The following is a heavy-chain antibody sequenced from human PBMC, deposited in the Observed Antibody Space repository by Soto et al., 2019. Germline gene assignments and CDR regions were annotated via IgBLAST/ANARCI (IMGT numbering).Heavy chain of an antibody. CDR3: ASSIAAAGTDYYYYYMDV. CDR1: GGSISSYY. J-gene: IGHJ6*03. V-gene: IGHV4-59*01. Sequence: ETLSLTCTVSGGSISSYYWSWIRQPPGKGLEWIGYIYYSGSTNYNPSLKSRVTISVDTSKNQFSLKLSSVTAADTAVYYCASSIAAAGTDYYYYYMDVWGKGTTVTVSS. CDR2: IYYSGST. D-gene: IGHD6-13*01.